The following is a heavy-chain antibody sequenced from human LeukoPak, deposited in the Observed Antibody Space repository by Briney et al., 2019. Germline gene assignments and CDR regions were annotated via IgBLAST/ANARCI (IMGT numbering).Heavy chain of an antibody. Sequence: GGSLRLSCVASRFSFSTYWMSWVRQAPGKGLEWVANIRQDESEKYYVDSVKGRFTISRDNAKNSLYLQMNSLRAEDTAVYYCARVPYSSGWYVGWFDPWGQGTLVTVSS. CDR3: ARVPYSSGWYVGWFDP. V-gene: IGHV3-7*01. CDR1: RFSFSTYW. CDR2: IRQDESEK. J-gene: IGHJ5*02. D-gene: IGHD6-19*01.